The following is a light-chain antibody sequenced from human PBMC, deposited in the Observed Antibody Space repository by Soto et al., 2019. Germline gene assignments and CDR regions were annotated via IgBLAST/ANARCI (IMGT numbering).Light chain of an antibody. J-gene: IGKJ1*01. CDR1: QGISSY. V-gene: IGKV1-8*01. CDR3: QQYYSFPGT. CDR2: AAS. Sequence: IRMTKSPSSLSATTGDRVTITCRASQGISSYLAWYQQKPGKAPKLLIYAASTLQSGVPSRFSGSGSGTDFTLTISCLQSEDFATYYCQQYYSFPGTFGQGIKVDIK.